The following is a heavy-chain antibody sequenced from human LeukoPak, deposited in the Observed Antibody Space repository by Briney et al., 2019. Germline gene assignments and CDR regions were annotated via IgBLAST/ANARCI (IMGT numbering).Heavy chain of an antibody. D-gene: IGHD1-26*01. CDR1: GFTFSSYS. CDR3: ARGGGSYYSTHDAFDI. Sequence: GGSLRLSCAASGFTFSSYSMNWVRQAPGKGLEWVSSISSSSSYMYYADSVKGRFTISRDNAKNSLYLQMNSLRAEDTAVYYCARGGGSYYSTHDAFDIWGQGTMVTVSS. CDR2: ISSSSSYM. J-gene: IGHJ3*02. V-gene: IGHV3-21*01.